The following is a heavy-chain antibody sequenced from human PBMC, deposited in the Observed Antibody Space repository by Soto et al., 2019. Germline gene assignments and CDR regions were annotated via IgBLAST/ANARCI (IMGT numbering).Heavy chain of an antibody. CDR1: GFTFSSYA. Sequence: QVQLVESGGGVVQPGRSLRLSCAASGFTFSSYAMHWVRQAPGKGLEWVAVISYDGSNKYYADSVKGRFTISRDNSTTTLYLQMNSLRAEDTAVYYCARVPSSSGRAHFDYWGQGTLVTVSS. V-gene: IGHV3-30-3*01. CDR2: ISYDGSNK. D-gene: IGHD2-15*01. J-gene: IGHJ4*02. CDR3: ARVPSSSGRAHFDY.